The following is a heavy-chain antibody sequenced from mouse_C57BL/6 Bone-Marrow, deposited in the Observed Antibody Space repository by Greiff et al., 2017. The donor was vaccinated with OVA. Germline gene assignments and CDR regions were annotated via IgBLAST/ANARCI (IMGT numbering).Heavy chain of an antibody. D-gene: IGHD1-1*01. CDR2: IDHNSGGT. CDR3: SRGDYGSSRERYVDV. V-gene: IGHV1-72*01. CDR1: GYTFTSYW. Sequence: QVQLQQPGAELVKPGASVKLSCKASGYTFTSYWMHWVKQRPGRGLEWIGRIDHNSGGTKYHAKFKSKATLTVDKPSSNAFMQLSSLTSEDSAVYYWSRGDYGSSRERYVDVWGTGTTVTVSS. J-gene: IGHJ1*03.